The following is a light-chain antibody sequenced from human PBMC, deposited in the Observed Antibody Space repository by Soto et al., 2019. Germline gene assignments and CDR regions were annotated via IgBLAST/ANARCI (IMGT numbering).Light chain of an antibody. CDR2: EVI. J-gene: IGLJ2*01. CDR3: SSYAGSNIMV. Sequence: QSALTQPPSASGSPGQSVTISCTGTSSDVGGYNYVSWYQQHPGKAPKLMIYEVIKRPSGVPDRFSGSKSGNRASLTVSGLQAEDEADYYCSSYAGSNIMVFGGGTQLTVL. V-gene: IGLV2-8*01. CDR1: SSDVGGYNY.